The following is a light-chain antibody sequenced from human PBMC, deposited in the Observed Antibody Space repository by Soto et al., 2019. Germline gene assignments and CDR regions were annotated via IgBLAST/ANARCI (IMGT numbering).Light chain of an antibody. CDR2: STD. J-gene: IGLJ2*01. CDR1: SSNIEKNA. V-gene: IGLV1-36*01. Sequence: QLVLTQPPSVSGAPRQRVTISCSGTSSNIEKNAVNWYQQVPGEAPRLLIYSTDLRPSRVSDRFSGSKSGTSASLAISGLQSEDEGDYYCSAWDDNLSVVFGGGTKVTVL. CDR3: SAWDDNLSVV.